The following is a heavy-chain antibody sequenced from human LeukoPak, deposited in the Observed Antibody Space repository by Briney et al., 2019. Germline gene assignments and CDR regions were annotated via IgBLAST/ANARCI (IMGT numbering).Heavy chain of an antibody. D-gene: IGHD6-13*01. J-gene: IGHJ4*02. CDR1: GFTFSDYF. CDR2: MRGSGETV. Sequence: GGSLRLSCAASGFTFSDYFMTWIRQAPGHGLQWIAHMRGSGETVSYADSVRGRFTISRDNVKNSLYLQMNSLRAEDTAVYYCARLGVITAAGTYDYWGQGTLVTVSS. CDR3: ARLGVITAAGTYDY. V-gene: IGHV3-11*01.